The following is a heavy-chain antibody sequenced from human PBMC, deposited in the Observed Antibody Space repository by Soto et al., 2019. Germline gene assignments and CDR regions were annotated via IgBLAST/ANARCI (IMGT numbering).Heavy chain of an antibody. Sequence: QVQLVESGGGVVQPGRSLRLSCAASGFAFSSYGRYWVRQAPGKGLEWVAVMAYDGSNEYYADSVKGRFTISRDNSKNTLYLQMNSLRVEDTAVYFCARKTHGGFIAPFHYWGQGTLVTVSS. CDR3: ARKTHGGFIAPFHY. D-gene: IGHD3-16*02. V-gene: IGHV3-30*03. J-gene: IGHJ4*02. CDR2: MAYDGSNE. CDR1: GFAFSSYG.